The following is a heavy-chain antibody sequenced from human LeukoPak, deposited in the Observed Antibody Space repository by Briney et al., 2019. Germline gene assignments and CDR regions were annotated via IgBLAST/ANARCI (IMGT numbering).Heavy chain of an antibody. J-gene: IGHJ4*02. V-gene: IGHV3-23*01. CDR2: ISGSTGNT. D-gene: IGHD4-23*01. CDR3: ARRAGGYSHPYDY. Sequence: PGGSLRLSCAASGFTFSSYAMSWVRQAPGKGLEWVSAISGSTGNTYYADSVKGRFTISRDNSKNTLYLQMNSLRAEDTAVYYCARRAGGYSHPYDYWGQGILVTVSS. CDR1: GFTFSSYA.